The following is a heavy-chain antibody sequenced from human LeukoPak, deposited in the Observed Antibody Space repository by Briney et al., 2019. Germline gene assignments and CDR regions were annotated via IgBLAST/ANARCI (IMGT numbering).Heavy chain of an antibody. Sequence: HVASVKVSCKASGGTSSSYAISWVRQAPGQGLEWMGGIIPIFGTANYAQKFQGRVTITADESTSTAYMELSSLRSEDTAVYYCASGPSQFGQFGMDVWGQGTTVTVSS. D-gene: IGHD3-10*01. V-gene: IGHV1-69*01. J-gene: IGHJ6*02. CDR1: GGTSSSYA. CDR2: IIPIFGTA. CDR3: ASGPSQFGQFGMDV.